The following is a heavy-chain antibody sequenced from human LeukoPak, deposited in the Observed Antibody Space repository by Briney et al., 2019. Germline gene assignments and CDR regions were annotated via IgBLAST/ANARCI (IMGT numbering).Heavy chain of an antibody. CDR1: GFTFSSYA. CDR2: ISYDGSNK. V-gene: IGHV3-30-3*01. J-gene: IGHJ4*02. Sequence: GGFLRLSCAASGFTFSSYAMHWVRQAPGKGLEWVAVISYDGSNKYYADSVKGRFTISRDNSKNTLYLQMNSLRAEDTAVYYCARDAVAAAGNPLDYWGQGTLVTVSS. D-gene: IGHD6-13*01. CDR3: ARDAVAAAGNPLDY.